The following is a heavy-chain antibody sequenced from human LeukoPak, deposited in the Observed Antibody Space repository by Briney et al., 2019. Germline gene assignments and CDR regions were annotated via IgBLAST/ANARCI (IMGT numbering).Heavy chain of an antibody. J-gene: IGHJ4*02. CDR2: MNPNSSNT. CDR3: ARGNGFTYYYDSSGYCGY. Sequence: ASVKVSCTASGYTFTSYDINWVRQATGQGLEWMGWMNPNSSNTGYAQKFQGRVTMTRNTSISTAYMELSSLRSEDTAVYYCARGNGFTYYYDSSGYCGYWGQGTLVTVSS. V-gene: IGHV1-8*01. CDR1: GYTFTSYD. D-gene: IGHD3-22*01.